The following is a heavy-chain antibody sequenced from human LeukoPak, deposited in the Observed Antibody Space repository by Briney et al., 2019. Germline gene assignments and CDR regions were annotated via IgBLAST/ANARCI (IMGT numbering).Heavy chain of an antibody. D-gene: IGHD4-17*01. Sequence: PSETLSLTCAVSGGTIRDYQWSWIRQPPGKGLEWIGYIYTSGSTNYNPSLKSRVTISVDTSKNQFSLKLSSVTAADTAVYYCARFDYGDYRYYYYMDVWGKGTTVTVSS. CDR3: ARFDYGDYRYYYYMDV. J-gene: IGHJ6*03. CDR1: GGTIRDYQ. V-gene: IGHV4-4*09. CDR2: IYTSGST.